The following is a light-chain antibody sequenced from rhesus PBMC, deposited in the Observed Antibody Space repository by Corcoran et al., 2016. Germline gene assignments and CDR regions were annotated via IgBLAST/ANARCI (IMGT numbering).Light chain of an antibody. J-gene: IGKJ3*01. Sequence: DIQMTQSPSSLSASVGDRVTITCRASENVNKFLNWYQQKAGTAPKLLISQASTFQSGVPSRFSASGSGTDYTLTINRLQPEDGATYYCQHGYGTPFTFGPGTKLDIK. CDR2: QAS. CDR3: QHGYGTPFT. CDR1: ENVNKF. V-gene: IGKV1-74*01.